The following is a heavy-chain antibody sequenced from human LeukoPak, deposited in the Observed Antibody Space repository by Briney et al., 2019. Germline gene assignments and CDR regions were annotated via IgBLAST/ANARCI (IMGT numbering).Heavy chain of an antibody. J-gene: IGHJ4*02. CDR2: IYYSGST. CDR1: GGSISSGGYY. D-gene: IGHD2-21*02. Sequence: SETLSLTCTVSGGSISSGGYYWSWIRQHPGKGLEWIGYIYYSGSTYYNPSLKSRVTISVDTSKNQFSLKLSSVTAADTAVYYCARALSNVDCGGDCYPVLADYYFDYWGQGTLVTVTS. CDR3: ARALSNVDCGGDCYPVLADYYFDY. V-gene: IGHV4-31*03.